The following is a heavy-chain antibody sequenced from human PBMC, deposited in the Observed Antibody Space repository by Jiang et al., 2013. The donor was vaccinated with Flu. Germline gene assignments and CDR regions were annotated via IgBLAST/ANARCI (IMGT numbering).Heavy chain of an antibody. J-gene: IGHJ4*02. CDR3: AHSRKYGDYDY. V-gene: IGHV2-5*02. D-gene: IGHD4-17*01. Sequence: STSGVGVGWIRPAPTERTLEWLALIYWDDDKRYSPSLKSRLTITKDTSKNQVVLTMTNMDPVDTATYYCAHSRKYGDYDYWGQGTLVTVSS. CDR2: IYWDDDK. CDR1: STSGVG.